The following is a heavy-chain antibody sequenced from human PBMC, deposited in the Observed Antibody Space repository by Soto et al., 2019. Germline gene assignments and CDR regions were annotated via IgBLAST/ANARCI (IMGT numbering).Heavy chain of an antibody. D-gene: IGHD6-6*01. CDR1: GGTFSSYS. J-gene: IGHJ4*02. Sequence: SVKVSCKASGGTFSSYSISWVRQAPGQGLEWMGGIIPIFGTANYAQKFQGRVTITADESTSTAYMELSSLRSEDTAVYYCARSPEYSGSSAFDYWGQGTLVTVSS. CDR3: ARSPEYSGSSAFDY. CDR2: IIPIFGTA. V-gene: IGHV1-69*13.